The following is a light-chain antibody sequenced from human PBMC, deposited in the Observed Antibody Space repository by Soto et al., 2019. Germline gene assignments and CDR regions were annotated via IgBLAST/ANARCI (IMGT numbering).Light chain of an antibody. V-gene: IGKV3-20*01. Sequence: IALRQSPGTLSLSPGERATLSCRASQSVSSSYLAWYQQKPGQAPRLLIYGASSRATGIPDRFSGSGSGTNFTLTISRLEPEDFAVYYCQQYGSSRWTFGQGTKVDIK. CDR3: QQYGSSRWT. CDR2: GAS. CDR1: QSVSSSY. J-gene: IGKJ1*01.